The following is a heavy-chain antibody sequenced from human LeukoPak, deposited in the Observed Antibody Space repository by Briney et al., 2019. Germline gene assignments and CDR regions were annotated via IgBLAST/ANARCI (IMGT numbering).Heavy chain of an antibody. J-gene: IGHJ4*02. CDR1: GGSVTSGGYY. Sequence: SQTLSLTCTVSGGSVTSGGYYWSWIRQHPGKSPEWIGFIYSGGSAFYNPSLKSQVTISLDTSKNRFSLNLRCVTAADTAVYYCVGDVLYVVYWGQGTVVTVSS. D-gene: IGHD5/OR15-5a*01. CDR3: VGDVLYVVY. V-gene: IGHV4-31*01. CDR2: IYSGGSA.